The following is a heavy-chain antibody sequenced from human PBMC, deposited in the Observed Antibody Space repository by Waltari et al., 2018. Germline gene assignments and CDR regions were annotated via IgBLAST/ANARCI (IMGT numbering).Heavy chain of an antibody. D-gene: IGHD3-3*01. CDR3: ARALGYDSYYFDY. V-gene: IGHV1-69*02. Sequence: QVQLVQSGAEVKKPGSSVKVSCKASGGTFSSYTISWVRQAPGQGLEWMGRIIPILGIANDAQKFQGRVTITADKSTSTAYMELSSLRSEDTAVYYCARALGYDSYYFDYWGQGTLVTVSS. J-gene: IGHJ4*02. CDR2: IIPILGIA. CDR1: GGTFSSYT.